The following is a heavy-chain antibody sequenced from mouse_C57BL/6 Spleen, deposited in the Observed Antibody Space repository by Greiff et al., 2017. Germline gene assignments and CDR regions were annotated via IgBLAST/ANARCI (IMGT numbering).Heavy chain of an antibody. Sequence: QVHVKQSGAELVKPGASVKLSCKASGYTFTSYWMQWVKQRPGQGLEWIGEIDPSDSYTNYNQEFKGKATLTVDTSSSTAYMQLSSLTSEDSAVYYCAREYYAAMDYWGQGTSVTVSS. J-gene: IGHJ4*01. CDR1: GYTFTSYW. D-gene: IGHD1-1*01. V-gene: IGHV1-50*01. CDR2: IDPSDSYT. CDR3: AREYYAAMDY.